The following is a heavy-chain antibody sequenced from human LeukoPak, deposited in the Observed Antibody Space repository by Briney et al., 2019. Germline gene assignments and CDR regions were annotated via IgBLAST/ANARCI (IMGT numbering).Heavy chain of an antibody. CDR2: IYWDDDK. J-gene: IGHJ4*02. CDR3: AHRLGGRYCSGGSCYFDY. Sequence: TLSLTCTVSGGSISSYYWSWIRQPPGKGLEWLALIYWDDDKRYSPSLKSRLTITKDTSKNQVVLTMTNMDPVDTATYYCAHRLGGRYCSGGSCYFDYWGQGTLVTVSS. V-gene: IGHV2-5*08. CDR1: GGSISSYYW. D-gene: IGHD2-15*01.